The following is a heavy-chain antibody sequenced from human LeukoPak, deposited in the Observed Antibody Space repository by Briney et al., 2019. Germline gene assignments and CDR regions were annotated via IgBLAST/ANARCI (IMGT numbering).Heavy chain of an antibody. D-gene: IGHD1-26*01. J-gene: IGHJ3*01. Sequence: GGSLRLSCAAPGFTFSSYEMNWVRQAPGKGLEWVSYISSSGSTIYYADSVKGRFTISRDNAKNSLYLQMNSLRAEDTAVYYCARDGWELHEAFDVWGQGTMVTVSS. CDR1: GFTFSSYE. CDR3: ARDGWELHEAFDV. CDR2: ISSSGSTI. V-gene: IGHV3-48*03.